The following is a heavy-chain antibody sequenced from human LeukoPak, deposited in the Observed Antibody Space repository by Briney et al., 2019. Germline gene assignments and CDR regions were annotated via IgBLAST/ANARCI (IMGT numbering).Heavy chain of an antibody. V-gene: IGHV1-18*01. Sequence: VSSVKVSCKASGYTFTSYGISWVRQAPGQGLEWMGWISAYNGNTKYAQKPQGRVTMTTDTSTSTAYMALRRLKSDEPAVYYCARVDTARGSNYWGQGTLVTVSS. CDR2: ISAYNGNT. CDR3: ARVDTARGSNY. J-gene: IGHJ4*02. D-gene: IGHD5-18*01. CDR1: GYTFTSYG.